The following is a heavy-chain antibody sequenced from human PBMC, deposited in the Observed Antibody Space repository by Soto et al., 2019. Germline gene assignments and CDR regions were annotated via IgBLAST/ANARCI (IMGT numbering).Heavy chain of an antibody. CDR1: GYTFTGYY. D-gene: IGHD6-19*01. J-gene: IGHJ4*02. CDR3: ARMGLRAERIAVAFGY. CDR2: INPNSGGT. V-gene: IGHV1-2*02. Sequence: ASVKVSCKASGYTFTGYYMHWVRQAPGQGLEWMGWINPNSGGTNYAQKFQGRVTMTRDTSISTAYMELSRLRSDDTAVYYCARMGLRAERIAVAFGYYGRGTLGTVCS.